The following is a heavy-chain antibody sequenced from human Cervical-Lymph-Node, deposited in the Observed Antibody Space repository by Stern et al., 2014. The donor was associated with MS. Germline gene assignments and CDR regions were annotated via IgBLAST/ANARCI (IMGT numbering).Heavy chain of an antibody. CDR3: AKGGSGSYLD. D-gene: IGHD1-26*01. V-gene: IGHV3-30*04. CDR1: GFVFRRYA. CDR2: ISYDGRDK. J-gene: IGHJ4*02. Sequence: VQLLESGGGVVQPGRSLRLSCAGSGFVFRRYALHWVRQAPGKGLEWVALISYDGRDKYYTDSVKGRFTVSRDNSNNTVDLEMNSLRLEDTAVYYCAKGGSGSYLDWGQGSLVTVSS.